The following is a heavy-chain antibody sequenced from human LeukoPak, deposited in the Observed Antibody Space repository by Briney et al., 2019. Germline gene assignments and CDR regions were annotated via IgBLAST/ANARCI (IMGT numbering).Heavy chain of an antibody. CDR3: ARGVRVTVTTSWFDP. CDR2: MNPNSGNT. Sequence: ASVKVSCKASAYTFTSYDINWVRQATGQGLEWMGWMNPNSGNTGYAQKFQGRVTMTRNTSISTAYMELSSLRSEDTAVYYCARGVRVTVTTSWFDPWGQGTLVTVSS. CDR1: AYTFTSYD. V-gene: IGHV1-8*01. D-gene: IGHD4-17*01. J-gene: IGHJ5*02.